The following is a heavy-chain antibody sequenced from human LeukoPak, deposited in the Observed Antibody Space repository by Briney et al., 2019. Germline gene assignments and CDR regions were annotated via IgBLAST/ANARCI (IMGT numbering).Heavy chain of an antibody. CDR2: ISYDGSNK. CDR1: GFTVSSNY. D-gene: IGHD4-11*01. V-gene: IGHV3-30-3*01. Sequence: GGSLRLSCAASGFTVSSNYMSWVRQAPGKGLEWVAVISYDGSNKYYADSVKGRFTISRDNSKNTLYLQMNSLRAEDTAVYYCASLQGPPSYDAFDIWGQGTMVTVSS. J-gene: IGHJ3*02. CDR3: ASLQGPPSYDAFDI.